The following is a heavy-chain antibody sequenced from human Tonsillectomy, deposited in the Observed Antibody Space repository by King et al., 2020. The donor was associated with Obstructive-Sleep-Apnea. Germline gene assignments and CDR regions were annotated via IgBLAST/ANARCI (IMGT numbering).Heavy chain of an antibody. CDR1: GGSISSYY. CDR3: ARVLSNAYGLYDSSGYGYYFDY. Sequence: QLQESGPGLVKPSETLSLTCTVSGGSISSYYWSWIRQPPGKGLEWIGYIYYSGSTNYNPSLTSPFTLSVDTSKNQFSLKLSSVTAADTAVYYCARVLSNAYGLYDSSGYGYYFDYWGQGTLVTVSS. CDR2: IYYSGST. V-gene: IGHV4-59*01. D-gene: IGHD3-22*01. J-gene: IGHJ4*02.